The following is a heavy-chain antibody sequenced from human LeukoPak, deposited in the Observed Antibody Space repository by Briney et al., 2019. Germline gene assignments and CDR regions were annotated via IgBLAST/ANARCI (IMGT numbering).Heavy chain of an antibody. V-gene: IGHV4-59*01. J-gene: IGHJ4*02. D-gene: IGHD5-24*01. CDR1: GVSISSYY. Sequence: SETLSLTCAVSGVSISSYYWSWIRQPPGKGLEWIGYMYYSGSTNYNPSLRSRVTITTDTSRNQFSLKLSSVTAADTAVYYCARGGEMSTVDYWGQGTLVTVSS. CDR3: ARGGEMSTVDY. CDR2: MYYSGST.